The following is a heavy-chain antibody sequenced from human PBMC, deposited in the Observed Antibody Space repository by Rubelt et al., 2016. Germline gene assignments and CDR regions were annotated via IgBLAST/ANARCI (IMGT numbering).Heavy chain of an antibody. V-gene: IGHV4-39*07. D-gene: IGHD3-10*01. CDR3: ARDRDTMVRGVIIPYWFDP. CDR1: GSISSGGYF. Sequence: GSISSGGYFWSWIRQPPGKGLEWIGSIYYSGSTYYNPSLKSRVTISVDTSKNQFSLKLSSVTAADTAVYYCARDRDTMVRGVIIPYWFDPWGQGTLVTVSS. CDR2: IYYSGST. J-gene: IGHJ5*02.